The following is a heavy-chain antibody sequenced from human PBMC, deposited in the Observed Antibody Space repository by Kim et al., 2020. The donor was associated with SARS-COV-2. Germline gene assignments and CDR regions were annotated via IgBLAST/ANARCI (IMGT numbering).Heavy chain of an antibody. Sequence: NPSLTSRVTMSVDTSKKQFSLKLSSVTAADTAVYYCARAGDGYNYLAWFDPWGQGTLVTVSS. V-gene: IGHV4-4*07. J-gene: IGHJ5*02. D-gene: IGHD5-12*01. CDR3: ARAGDGYNYLAWFDP.